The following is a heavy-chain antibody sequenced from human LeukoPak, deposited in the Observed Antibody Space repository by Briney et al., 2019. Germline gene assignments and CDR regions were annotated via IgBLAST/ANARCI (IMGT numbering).Heavy chain of an antibody. D-gene: IGHD6-13*01. CDR2: INHSGST. CDR3: AVEAAAGIPFDY. J-gene: IGHJ4*02. Sequence: SETLSLACAVYGGSFSGYYWSWIRHPPGKGLEWIGEINHSGSTNHNPSLKSRVTISVDTSKNQFSLKLSSVTAADTAVYYCAVEAAAGIPFDYWGQGTLVTVSS. V-gene: IGHV4-34*01. CDR1: GGSFSGYY.